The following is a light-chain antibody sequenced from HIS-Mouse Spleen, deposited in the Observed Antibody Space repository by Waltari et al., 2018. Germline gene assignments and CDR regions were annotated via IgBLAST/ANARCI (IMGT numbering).Light chain of an antibody. CDR3: QQLNSYPPT. CDR2: AAS. V-gene: IGKV1-9*01. Sequence: DIQLTQSPSFLSASVGGRVSITCRASQGISSYVAWYQQKPGKAPKLLIYAASTLQSGVPSRFSGSGSGTEFTLTISSLQPEDFATYYCQQLNSYPPTFGQGTKVEIK. J-gene: IGKJ1*01. CDR1: QGISSY.